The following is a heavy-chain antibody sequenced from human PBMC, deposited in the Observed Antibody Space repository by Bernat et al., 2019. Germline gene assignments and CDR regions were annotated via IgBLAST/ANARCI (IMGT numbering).Heavy chain of an antibody. CDR3: ARDVGFRESNWLDP. D-gene: IGHD3-10*01. Sequence: QVQLVQSGAEVKKPGASVKVSCKASGDPFSSYAVHWVRQAPGHGLEWMGRIRAGNRQTKYSQTFQDRITITRDTSASTAYMELSSLRSEDTAVYYCARDVGFRESNWLDPWGQGTLVRVSA. V-gene: IGHV1-3*01. J-gene: IGHJ5*02. CDR1: GDPFSSYA. CDR2: IRAGNRQT.